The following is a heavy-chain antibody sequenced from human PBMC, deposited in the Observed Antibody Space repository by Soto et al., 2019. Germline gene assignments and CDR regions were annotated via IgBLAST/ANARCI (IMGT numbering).Heavy chain of an antibody. CDR3: ARGGVVVITYFDY. V-gene: IGHV3-30-3*01. CDR2: ISYDGSNK. D-gene: IGHD3-22*01. CDR1: GFTFSSYA. Sequence: GGSLRLSCAASGFTFSSYAMHWVRQAPGKGLEWVAVISYDGSNKYYADSVKGRFTISRDNSKNTLYLQMNSLRAEDTAVYYCARGGVVVITYFDYWGQGTLVTVSS. J-gene: IGHJ4*02.